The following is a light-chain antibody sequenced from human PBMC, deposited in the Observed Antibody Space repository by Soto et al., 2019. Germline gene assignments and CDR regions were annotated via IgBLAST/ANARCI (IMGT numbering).Light chain of an antibody. CDR3: QSYDSSPI. J-gene: IGLJ1*01. V-gene: IGLV1-40*01. CDR1: SSNIGAGYA. Sequence: QSVRTHPPPVSGAPRQRLTIFCTGSSSNIGAGYAVHWYQQLPGTAPKLLIYANSNRPSGVPDRFSGSKSGTSASLAITGLQDEDEADYYCQSYDSSPIFGTGTKVTVL. CDR2: ANS.